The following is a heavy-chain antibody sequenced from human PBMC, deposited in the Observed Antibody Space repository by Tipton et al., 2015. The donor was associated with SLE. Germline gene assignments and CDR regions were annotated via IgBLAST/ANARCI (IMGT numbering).Heavy chain of an antibody. D-gene: IGHD1-26*01. V-gene: IGHV4-59*01. J-gene: IGHJ4*02. CDR2: IYYSGST. Sequence: TLSLTCTVSGGSISSYYWSWIQQPPGKGLEWIGYIYYSGSTNYNPSLKSRVTISVDTSKNQFSLKLSSVTAADTAVYYCARDAGGTYFDYWGQGTLVTVSS. CDR3: ARDAGGTYFDY. CDR1: GGSISSYY.